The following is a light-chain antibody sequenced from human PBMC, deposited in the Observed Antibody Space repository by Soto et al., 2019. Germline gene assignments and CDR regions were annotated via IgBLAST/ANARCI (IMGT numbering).Light chain of an antibody. Sequence: QSVLTQPASVSGSPGQSITISCTGTSSDVGGYNFVSWYQQHPGKAPKLMIYEVSKRPSGVSNRFSGSKSGNTASLTISGLQAEDEADYFCSSYTSRSPYAFGSGTKVTVL. CDR1: SSDVGGYNF. V-gene: IGLV2-14*01. J-gene: IGLJ1*01. CDR3: SSYTSRSPYA. CDR2: EVS.